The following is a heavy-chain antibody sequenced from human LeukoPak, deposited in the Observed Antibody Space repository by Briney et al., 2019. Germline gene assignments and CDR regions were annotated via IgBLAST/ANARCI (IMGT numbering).Heavy chain of an antibody. J-gene: IGHJ6*02. CDR1: GGSISSSSYY. D-gene: IGHD3-10*01. CDR2: IYYSGST. CDR3: ARDLYYCGSGSFGKYYYYGMDV. V-gene: IGHV4-39*07. Sequence: PSETLSLTCTVSGGSISSSSYYWGWIRQPPGKGLEWIGSIYYSGSTYYNPSLKSRVTISVDTSKNQFSLKLSSVTAADTAVYYCARDLYYCGSGSFGKYYYYGMDVWGQGTTVTVSS.